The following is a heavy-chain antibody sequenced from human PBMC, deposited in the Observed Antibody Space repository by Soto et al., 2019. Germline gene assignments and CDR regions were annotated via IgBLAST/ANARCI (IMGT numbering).Heavy chain of an antibody. CDR2: IYYSGST. Sequence: SETLSLTCTVSGGSISSGGYYWSWIRQHPGKGLEWIGYIYYSGSTNYNPSLKSRVTISVDTSKNQFSLKLSSVTAADTAVYYCAKRQQLVHFDYWGQGTLVTVSS. CDR3: AKRQQLVHFDY. J-gene: IGHJ4*02. D-gene: IGHD6-13*01. V-gene: IGHV4-31*03. CDR1: GGSISSGGYY.